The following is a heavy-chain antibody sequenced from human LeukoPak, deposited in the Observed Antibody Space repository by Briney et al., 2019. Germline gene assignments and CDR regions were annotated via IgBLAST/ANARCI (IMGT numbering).Heavy chain of an antibody. V-gene: IGHV3-30-3*01. J-gene: IGHJ6*02. CDR1: GFTFSSYA. D-gene: IGHD2-2*01. CDR2: ISHDGSNK. Sequence: AGGSLRLSCAASGFTFSSYAMHWVRQAPGKGLEWVAVISHDGSNKYYADSVKGRFTISRDNSKNTLYLQMNSLRAEDTAVYYCARDIVVVPAAIGYYYGMDVWGQGTTVPVSS. CDR3: ARDIVVVPAAIGYYYGMDV.